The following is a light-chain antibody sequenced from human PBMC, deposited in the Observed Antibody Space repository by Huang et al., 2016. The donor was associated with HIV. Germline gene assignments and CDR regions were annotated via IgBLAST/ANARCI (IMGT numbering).Light chain of an antibody. CDR3: QQYGSSPFT. V-gene: IGKV3-20*01. CDR2: GAS. CDR1: QSVSSTY. J-gene: IGKJ3*01. Sequence: EIVLTQSPGTLSLSPGERATLSCRASQSVSSTYLAWYQQKAGQAPRLLIYGASSRATGIPDRFSGSGSGTDFTLAISGLEPEDFAMYYCQQYGSSPFTFGPGTKVDIK.